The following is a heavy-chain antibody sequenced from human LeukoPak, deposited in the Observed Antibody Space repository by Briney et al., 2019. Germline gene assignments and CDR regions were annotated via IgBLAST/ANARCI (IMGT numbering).Heavy chain of an antibody. CDR3: ARAGVRRYTVRLINYYMDV. D-gene: IGHD5/OR15-5a*01. V-gene: IGHV3-64*02. J-gene: IGHJ6*03. CDR1: GFIFSSHA. CDR2: ISGNGGST. Sequence: PGGSLRLSCAASGFIFSSHAMQWVRQAPGKGLEYVSAISGNGGSTYYADSVKGRFNISRDSSKNTLYLQMDGLRAEDMAVYYCARAGVRRYTVRLINYYMDVWGKGTTVTVSS.